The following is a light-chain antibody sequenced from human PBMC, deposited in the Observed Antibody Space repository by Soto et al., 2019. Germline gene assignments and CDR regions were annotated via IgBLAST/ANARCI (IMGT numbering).Light chain of an antibody. V-gene: IGKV3D-15*01. CDR3: HYYDKWPPGT. CDR1: QSVSQSVTTN. CDR2: DAS. Sequence: EIVLTQSPGTLSLSPGESATLSCRASQSVSQSVTTNLAWYQQKPGQAPRLHIFDASARAVDIPGRFSGSKSGTEFTLTISSLQPEDFAVYYCHYYDKWPPGTFGQGTKVDIK. J-gene: IGKJ1*01.